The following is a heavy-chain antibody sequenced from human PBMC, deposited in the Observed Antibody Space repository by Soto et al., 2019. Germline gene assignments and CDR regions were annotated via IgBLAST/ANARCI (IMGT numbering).Heavy chain of an antibody. CDR1: GFTFSNAW. J-gene: IGHJ6*02. Sequence: GGSLRLSCAASGFTFSNAWMNWVRQAPGKGLEWVGRIKSKTDGGTTDYAAPVKGRFTISRDDSKNTLYLQMNSLKTEDTAVYYCTTPYRGAPHEGPYYYYGMDVWGQGTTVTVSS. V-gene: IGHV3-15*07. CDR2: IKSKTDGGTT. D-gene: IGHD1-26*01. CDR3: TTPYRGAPHEGPYYYYGMDV.